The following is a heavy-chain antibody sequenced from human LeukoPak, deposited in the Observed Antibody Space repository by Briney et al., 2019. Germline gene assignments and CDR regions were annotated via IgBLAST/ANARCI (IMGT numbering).Heavy chain of an antibody. Sequence: SETLSLTCTVSGGSISSSSYYWGWIRQPPGKGLEWIGSIYYSGSTYYNPSLKSRVTISVDTSKNQFSLKLSSVTAADTAVYYCAAICRKHIVGATTCFDYWGQGTLVTVSS. CDR3: AAICRKHIVGATTCFDY. CDR2: IYYSGST. D-gene: IGHD1-26*01. V-gene: IGHV4-39*01. CDR1: GGSISSSSYY. J-gene: IGHJ4*02.